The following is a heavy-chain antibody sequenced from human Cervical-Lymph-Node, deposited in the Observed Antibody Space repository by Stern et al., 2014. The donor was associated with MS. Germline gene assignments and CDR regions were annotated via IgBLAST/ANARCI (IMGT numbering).Heavy chain of an antibody. Sequence: VQLLQSGSELKKPGASVKVSCKASGYTFTNYAMNWVRQAPGQGLEWMGWINTNIGNPTYAQGFTGRFVFSLDTSVSTAYLQISSLKAEDTAVYYCARGRYDSSAYYYEPNQQPHDYWGQGTLVTVSS. J-gene: IGHJ4*02. CDR2: INTNIGNP. D-gene: IGHD3-22*01. CDR1: GYTFTNYA. CDR3: ARGRYDSSAYYYEPNQQPHDY. V-gene: IGHV7-4-1*02.